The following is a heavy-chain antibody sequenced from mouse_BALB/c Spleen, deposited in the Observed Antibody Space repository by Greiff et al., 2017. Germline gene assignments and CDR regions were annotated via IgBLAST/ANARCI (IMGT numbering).Heavy chain of an antibody. CDR1: GFNIKDTY. V-gene: IGHV14-3*02. Sequence: EVKLVESGAELVKPGASVKLSCTASGFNIKDTYMHWVKQRPEQGLEWIGRIDPANGNTKYDPKFQGKATITADTSSNTAYLQLSSLTSEDTAVYYCARSPLGYWGQGTSVTVSS. J-gene: IGHJ4*01. CDR3: ARSPLGY. CDR2: IDPANGNT.